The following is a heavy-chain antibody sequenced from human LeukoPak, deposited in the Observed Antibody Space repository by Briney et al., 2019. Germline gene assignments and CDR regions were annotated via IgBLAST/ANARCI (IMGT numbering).Heavy chain of an antibody. D-gene: IGHD3-16*02. CDR2: TRNKANSYTT. V-gene: IGHV3-72*01. Sequence: GGSLRLSCADSGFTFSDHYMEWVRQAPGKGLEGVGRTRNKANSYTTEYAASVKGRFTISRDDSKNSLYLQMNSLKTEDTAVYYCAREGPITFGGVIVRRVDYWGQGTLVTVSS. J-gene: IGHJ4*02. CDR3: AREGPITFGGVIVRRVDY. CDR1: GFTFSDHY.